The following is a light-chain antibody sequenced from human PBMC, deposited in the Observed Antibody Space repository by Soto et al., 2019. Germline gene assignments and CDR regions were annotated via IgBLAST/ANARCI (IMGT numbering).Light chain of an antibody. CDR2: GAS. V-gene: IGKV3-20*01. Sequence: EIVLTQSPGTLSLSPGERATLSCRASQSVSTNYLAWYQRKPGQAPRLLIYGASSRATDIPNRFSGSGSGTDSTLTITRLKAEDVAVYYCQQYGSSPPTFGQGTKVEIK. J-gene: IGKJ1*01. CDR3: QQYGSSPPT. CDR1: QSVSTNY.